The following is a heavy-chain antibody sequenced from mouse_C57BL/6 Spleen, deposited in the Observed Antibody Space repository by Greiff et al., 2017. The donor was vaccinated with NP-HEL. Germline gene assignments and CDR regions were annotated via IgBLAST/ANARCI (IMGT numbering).Heavy chain of an antibody. CDR2: FHPYNDDT. Sequence: VQLQESGAELVKPGASVKMSCKASGFTFTTYPIEWMQQNPGKSLEWIGNFHPYNDDTKYNARFKGQATLTVEKSSSTVYLELSRLTSDDSAVYYCARTYGGAMDYWGQGTSVTVSS. CDR3: ARTYGGAMDY. CDR1: GFTFTTYP. D-gene: IGHD1-1*02. J-gene: IGHJ4*01. V-gene: IGHV1-47*01.